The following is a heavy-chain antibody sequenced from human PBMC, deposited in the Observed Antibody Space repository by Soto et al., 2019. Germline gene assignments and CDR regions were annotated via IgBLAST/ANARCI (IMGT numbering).Heavy chain of an antibody. CDR2: IYYSGST. CDR3: ARLRPSTTYSSSDYNWFDP. Sequence: SETLSLTCTVSGGSISSSSYYWGWIRQPPGKGLEWIGSIYYSGSTYYNPSLKSRVTISVDTSKNQFSLKLSSVTAADTAVYYCARLRPSTTYSSSDYNWFDPWGQGTLVTVSS. J-gene: IGHJ5*02. V-gene: IGHV4-39*01. D-gene: IGHD6-6*01. CDR1: GGSISSSSYY.